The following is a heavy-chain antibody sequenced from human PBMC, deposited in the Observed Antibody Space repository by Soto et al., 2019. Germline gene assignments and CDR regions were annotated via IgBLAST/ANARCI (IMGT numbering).Heavy chain of an antibody. CDR2: INSDGSST. Sequence: GSLRLSCAASGFTFSSYWVHWVRQAPGKGLVWVSRINSDGSSTSYAGSVKGRFTISRDNAKNTLYLQMNSLRAEDTAVYYCVRTSLVVAAATRQDYWGQGTLVTVSS. J-gene: IGHJ4*02. CDR3: VRTSLVVAAATRQDY. D-gene: IGHD2-15*01. CDR1: GFTFSSYW. V-gene: IGHV3-74*01.